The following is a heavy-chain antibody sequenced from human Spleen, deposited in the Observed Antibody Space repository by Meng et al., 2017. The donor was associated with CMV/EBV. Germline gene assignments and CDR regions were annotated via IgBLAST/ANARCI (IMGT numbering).Heavy chain of an antibody. CDR1: GGSFSGYY. CDR3: ARGGSTSYTGTDFDY. D-gene: IGHD2-2*01. Sequence: SQTLSLTCAVYGGSFSGYYWSWIRQPPGKGLEWIGEINHSGSTNYNPSLKSRVTISVDTSKNQFSLKLSSVTAADTAVYYCARGGSTSYTGTDFDYWGQGTLVTVSS. V-gene: IGHV4-34*01. J-gene: IGHJ4*02. CDR2: INHSGST.